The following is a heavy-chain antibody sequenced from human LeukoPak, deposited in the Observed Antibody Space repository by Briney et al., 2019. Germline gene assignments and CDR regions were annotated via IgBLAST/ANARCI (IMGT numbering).Heavy chain of an antibody. CDR2: ISPYNGDT. V-gene: IGHV1-18*01. CDR3: ARMAPFNWFDG. J-gene: IGHJ5*02. D-gene: IGHD5-24*01. CDR1: HYTLNNFS. Sequence: GASVRVSSMPSHYTLNNFSPSWVRQAPGQGLEWMGWISPYNGDTTYTQKFQGSVTITTEATTRTDYMDMRRVQSAATAVYYTARMAPFNWFDGWGQATLVTVSS.